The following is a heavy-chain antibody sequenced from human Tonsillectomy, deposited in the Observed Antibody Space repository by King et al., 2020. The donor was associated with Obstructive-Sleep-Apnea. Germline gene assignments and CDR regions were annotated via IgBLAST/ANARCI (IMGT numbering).Heavy chain of an antibody. J-gene: IGHJ4*02. CDR1: GFTFDDYA. D-gene: IGHD3-10*01. Sequence: VQLVESGGGLVQPGRSLRLSCAASGFTFDDYAMHWVRQAPGKGLEWVSGISWNSGSIGYADSVKGRFTISRDNAKNYLYLQMNRLRAEDTALYYCAKDRNYGSGSYYVFVPYYFDYWGQGTLVTVSS. CDR3: AKDRNYGSGSYYVFVPYYFDY. CDR2: ISWNSGSI. V-gene: IGHV3-9*01.